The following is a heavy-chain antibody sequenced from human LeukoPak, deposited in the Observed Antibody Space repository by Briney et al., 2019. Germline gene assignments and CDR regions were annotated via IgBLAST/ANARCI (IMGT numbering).Heavy chain of an antibody. CDR1: GFTFSDYY. V-gene: IGHV3-11*04. CDR2: ISSSGSTI. Sequence: GGSLRLSCAASGFTFSDYYMSWIRQAPGKGLEWVSYISSSGSTIYYADSVKGRFTISRDNAKNTLYLQMNSLRAEDTAVYYCARDARLYDYDFWSGYSHFDYWGQGTLVTVSS. D-gene: IGHD3-3*01. J-gene: IGHJ4*02. CDR3: ARDARLYDYDFWSGYSHFDY.